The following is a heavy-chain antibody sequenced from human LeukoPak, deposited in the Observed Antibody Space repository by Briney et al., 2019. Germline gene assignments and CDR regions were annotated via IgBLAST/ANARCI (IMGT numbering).Heavy chain of an antibody. J-gene: IGHJ3*02. D-gene: IGHD6-19*01. V-gene: IGHV4-39*07. CDR3: ARVKSSGWGGAFDI. CDR2: IYYSGST. CDR1: GGSISSSSYY. Sequence: SETLSLTCTVSGGSISSSSYYWGWIRQPPGKGLEWIGSIYYSGSTYYNPSLKRRVTISVDTSKNHFSLKLTSVTAADTAVYYCARVKSSGWGGAFDIWGQGTMVTVSS.